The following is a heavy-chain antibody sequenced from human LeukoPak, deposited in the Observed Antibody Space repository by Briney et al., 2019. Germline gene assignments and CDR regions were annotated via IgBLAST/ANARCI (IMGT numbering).Heavy chain of an antibody. V-gene: IGHV3-48*04. CDR3: ARDLYYYDSSGHYLFDY. CDR1: GFTFSSYS. CDR2: ISGRSSLI. J-gene: IGHJ4*02. D-gene: IGHD3-22*01. Sequence: GGPLRLSCAASGFTFSSYSMNWVRQAPGKGLEWVSYISGRSSLIYYADSVKGRFTIPRDNAKNSLYLQMNSLRAEDTAVYYCARDLYYYDSSGHYLFDYWGQGTLVTVSS.